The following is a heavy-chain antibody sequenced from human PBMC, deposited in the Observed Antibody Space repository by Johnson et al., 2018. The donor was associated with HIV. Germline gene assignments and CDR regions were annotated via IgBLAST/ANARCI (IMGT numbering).Heavy chain of an antibody. Sequence: VQLVESGGGVVQPGRSLRLSCAASGFTFSSYDMHWVRQATGKGLEWVSAIGSAGDTYYPGSVKGRFTISRENAKNSLYLQMNSLRAGDTAVYYCATGQYHYDAFDIWGQVTMVTVSS. CDR3: ATGQYHYDAFDI. J-gene: IGHJ3*02. V-gene: IGHV3-13*01. CDR1: GFTFSSYD. CDR2: IGSAGDT. D-gene: IGHD2-2*01.